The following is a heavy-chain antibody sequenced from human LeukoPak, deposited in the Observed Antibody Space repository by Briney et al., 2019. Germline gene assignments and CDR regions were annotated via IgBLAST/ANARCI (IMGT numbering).Heavy chain of an antibody. CDR2: ISSGSGSI. V-gene: IGHV3-48*04. CDR3: ARMRSGRYLDY. Sequence: PGGSLRLSCAASGFTLSGYSMNWVRQAPGKGLEWISYISSGSGSIYYADSVKGRFTISRDNAENSLYLQMNSLRAEDTAVYYCARMRSGRYLDYWGQGTLVTVSS. J-gene: IGHJ4*02. CDR1: GFTLSGYS. D-gene: IGHD1-26*01.